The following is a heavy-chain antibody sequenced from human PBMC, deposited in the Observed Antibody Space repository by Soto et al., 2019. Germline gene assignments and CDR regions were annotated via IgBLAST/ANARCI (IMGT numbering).Heavy chain of an antibody. CDR3: ARGVVPAARGHWFGP. J-gene: IGHJ5*02. CDR1: GGSISSSNW. D-gene: IGHD2-2*01. V-gene: IGHV4-4*02. CDR2: IYHSGST. Sequence: SETLSLTCAVSGGSISSSNWWSWVRQPPGKGLEWIGEIYHSGSTNYNPSLKSRVTISVDKSKNQFSLKLSSVTAADTAVYYCARGVVPAARGHWFGPWGQGTLVTVSS.